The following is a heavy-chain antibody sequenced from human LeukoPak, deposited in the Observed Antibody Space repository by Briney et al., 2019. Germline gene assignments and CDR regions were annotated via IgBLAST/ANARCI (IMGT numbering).Heavy chain of an antibody. D-gene: IGHD6-13*01. Sequence: GGSLRLSCAASGFAFSSYGMHWVRQAPGKGLEWVAFIRYDGSNKYYADSVKGRFTISRDNSKNTLYLQMNSLRAEDTAVYYCAKDLGYSSSWVDAFDIWGQGTMVTVSS. V-gene: IGHV3-30*02. J-gene: IGHJ3*02. CDR3: AKDLGYSSSWVDAFDI. CDR1: GFAFSSYG. CDR2: IRYDGSNK.